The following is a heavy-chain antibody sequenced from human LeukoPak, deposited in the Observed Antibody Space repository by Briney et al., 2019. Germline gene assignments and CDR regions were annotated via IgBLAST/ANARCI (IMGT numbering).Heavy chain of an antibody. CDR3: ASDPYYDSSGHKPDAFDI. D-gene: IGHD3-22*01. V-gene: IGHV4-4*07. J-gene: IGHJ3*02. CDR1: GGSISSYY. CDR2: IYTSGST. Sequence: SETLSLTCTVSGGSISSYYWSWIRQPAGKGLEWIGRIYTSGSTYYNPSLKSRVTISVDTSKNQFSLKLSSVTAADTAVYYCASDPYYDSSGHKPDAFDIWGQGTMVTVSS.